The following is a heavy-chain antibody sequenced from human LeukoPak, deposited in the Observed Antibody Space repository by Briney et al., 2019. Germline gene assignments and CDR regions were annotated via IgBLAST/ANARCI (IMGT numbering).Heavy chain of an antibody. CDR1: GGSISSGDYY. CDR2: IYYSGST. J-gene: IGHJ3*02. V-gene: IGHV4-30-4*01. D-gene: IGHD3-10*01. CDR3: ASVLLWFGESDDAFDI. Sequence: SQTLSLTCTVSGGSISSGDYYWSWIRLPPGKGLEWIGYIYYSGSTYYNPSLKSRVTISVDTSKNQFSLKLSSVTAADTAVYYCASVLLWFGESDDAFDIWGQGTMVTVSS.